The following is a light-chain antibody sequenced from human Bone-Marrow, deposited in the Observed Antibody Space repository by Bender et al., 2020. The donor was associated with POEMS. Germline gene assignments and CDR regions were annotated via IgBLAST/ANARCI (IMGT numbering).Light chain of an antibody. J-gene: IGLJ1*01. Sequence: QSVLTQPASVSGSPGQSITISCTGTSNDVGGYNYVSWYQQHPGKAPKLMIYEVNNRPSGVSGRFSGSKSGNTASLTISGLQPEDEADYYCCSHAGSSRPYVFGTGTKVTVL. CDR2: EVN. CDR1: SNDVGGYNY. V-gene: IGLV2-14*01. CDR3: CSHAGSSRPYV.